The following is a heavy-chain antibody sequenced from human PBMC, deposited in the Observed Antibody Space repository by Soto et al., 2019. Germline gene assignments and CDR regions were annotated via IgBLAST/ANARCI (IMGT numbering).Heavy chain of an antibody. CDR2: MNPNSGNT. V-gene: IGHV1-8*01. Sequence: ASVKVSCKASGYTFTSYGINWVRQATGQGLEWMGWMNPNSGNTGYAQKFQGRVTMTRNTSISTAYMELSSLRSEDTAVYYCARIYYDILTGYYTRYYYYYMDVWGKGTTVTVSS. CDR1: GYTFTSYG. J-gene: IGHJ6*03. D-gene: IGHD3-9*01. CDR3: ARIYYDILTGYYTRYYYYYMDV.